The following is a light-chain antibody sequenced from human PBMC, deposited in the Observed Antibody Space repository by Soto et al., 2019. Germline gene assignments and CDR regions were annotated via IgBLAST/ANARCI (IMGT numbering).Light chain of an antibody. CDR1: QSVSSS. CDR3: QQRSNWPLT. J-gene: IGKJ4*01. CDR2: DTS. Sequence: EIVFTQSPATLPLSPGDRATPSWRASQSVSSSLVWYQQKPGQAPRLPIYDTSNRATGIPARCSASGSGTDFTLTISSLEPEDFAVYYCQQRSNWPLTFGGGTKVDIK. V-gene: IGKV3-11*01.